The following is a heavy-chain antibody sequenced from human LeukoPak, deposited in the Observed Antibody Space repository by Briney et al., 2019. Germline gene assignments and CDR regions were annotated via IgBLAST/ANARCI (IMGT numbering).Heavy chain of an antibody. CDR3: VREEQWLVRVVDY. CDR1: GYTLTELS. J-gene: IGHJ4*02. Sequence: VTVSCKVSGYTLTELSMHWVRQAPGQGLEWMGWINTNTGNPTYAQGFTGRFVFSLDTSVSTAYLQISSLEAEDTAVYYCVREEQWLVRVVDYWGQGTLVTVSS. D-gene: IGHD6-19*01. V-gene: IGHV7-4-1*02. CDR2: INTNTGNP.